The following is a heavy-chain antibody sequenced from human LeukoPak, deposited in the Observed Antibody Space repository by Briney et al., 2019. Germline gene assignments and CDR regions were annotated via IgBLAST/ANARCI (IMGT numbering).Heavy chain of an antibody. D-gene: IGHD3-10*01. V-gene: IGHV3-53*01. CDR2: IYSGGST. J-gene: IGHJ4*02. CDR1: GFTVSSNY. Sequence: GGSLRLSCAASGFTVSSNYMSWVRQAPGKGQEWVSVIYSGGSTYYADSVKGRFTISRDNSKNTLYLQMNSLRAEDTAVYYCASIPYGSGSYLTHWGQGTLVTVSS. CDR3: ASIPYGSGSYLTH.